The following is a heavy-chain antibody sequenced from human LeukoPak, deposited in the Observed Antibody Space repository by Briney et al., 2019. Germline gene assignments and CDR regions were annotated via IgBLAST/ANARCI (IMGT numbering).Heavy chain of an antibody. Sequence: SETLSLTCAVSGGSISSGGYSWSWIRQPPGKGLAWIGYIYHSGSTYYNPSLKSRVTISVDRSKNQFSLKLSSVTAADTAVYYCARSLGYCSSTSCYQFDPWGQGTLVTVSS. J-gene: IGHJ5*02. D-gene: IGHD2-2*01. CDR3: ARSLGYCSSTSCYQFDP. V-gene: IGHV4-30-2*01. CDR1: GGSISSGGYS. CDR2: IYHSGST.